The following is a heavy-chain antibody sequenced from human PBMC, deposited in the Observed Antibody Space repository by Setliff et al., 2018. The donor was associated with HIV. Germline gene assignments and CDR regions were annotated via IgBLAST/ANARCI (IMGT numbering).Heavy chain of an antibody. D-gene: IGHD3-3*01. CDR1: GDSISSSAYY. J-gene: IGHJ5*02. CDR2: IHRSGTV. CDR3: ARRHYDFWSGYYNWFDP. V-gene: IGHV4-39*07. Sequence: SETLSLTCTVSGDSISSSAYYWGWIRQPPGKGLEWIGSIHRSGTVYFNPSLSTRINISLDRSKNQFSLKLSSVTAADTAVYYCARRHYDFWSGYYNWFDPWGQGTLVTVS.